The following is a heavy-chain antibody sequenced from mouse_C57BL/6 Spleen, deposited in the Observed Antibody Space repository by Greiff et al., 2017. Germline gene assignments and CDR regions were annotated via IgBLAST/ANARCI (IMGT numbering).Heavy chain of an antibody. Sequence: QVQLQQPGAELVKPGASVKMSCKASGYTFNSYWLTWVKQRPGQGLEWIGDIYTGSGSTNYNEKFKSKATLTVDTSSSTAYMQLSSLTSEYSAVYYCARIHGSSYEGFYYRCQGTTLTVSS. CDR3: ARIHGSSYEGFYY. CDR1: GYTFNSYW. CDR2: IYTGSGST. D-gene: IGHD1-1*01. V-gene: IGHV1-55*01. J-gene: IGHJ2*01.